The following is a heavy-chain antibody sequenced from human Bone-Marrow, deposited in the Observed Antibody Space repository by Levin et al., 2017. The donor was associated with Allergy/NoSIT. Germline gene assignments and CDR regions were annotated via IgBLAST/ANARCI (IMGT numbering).Heavy chain of an antibody. CDR2: IKQDGSEK. J-gene: IGHJ6*03. V-gene: IGHV3-7*03. Sequence: GGSLRLSCAASGFTFSSYWMSWVRQAPGKGLEWVANIKQDGSEKYYVDSVKGRFTISRDNAKNSLYLQMNSLRAEDTAVYYCARVETLTTPPHYYYYYMDVWGKGTTVTVSS. CDR3: ARVETLTTPPHYYYYYMDV. D-gene: IGHD4/OR15-4a*01. CDR1: GFTFSSYW.